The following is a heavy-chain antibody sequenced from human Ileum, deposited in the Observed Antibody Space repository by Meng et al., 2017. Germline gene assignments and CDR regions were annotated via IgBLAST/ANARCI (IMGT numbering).Heavy chain of an antibody. J-gene: IGHJ4*02. CDR2: ISHSGST. D-gene: IGHD6-6*01. CDR1: GGSFSGYD. Sequence: QLQLKQWGEGLLKPSVTLSLTCAANGGSFSGYDWSWIRQPPGKGLEWIGEISHSGSTHYNPSLKSRLTISVDTSNNQFSLKLNSVTAADTAVYYCARGGVAARLGTWGQGALVTVSS. V-gene: IGHV4-34*02. CDR3: ARGGVAARLGT.